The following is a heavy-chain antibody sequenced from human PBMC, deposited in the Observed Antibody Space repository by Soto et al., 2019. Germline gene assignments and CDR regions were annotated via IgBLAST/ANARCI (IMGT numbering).Heavy chain of an antibody. CDR1: GYTFTSYC. J-gene: IGHJ4*02. CDR3: AREAYSGYDPGYYFDD. D-gene: IGHD5-12*01. V-gene: IGHV1-18*01. CDR2: ISAYNGNT. Sequence: ASVKVSCKASGYTFTSYCISWVRQAPGQGLEWMGWISAYNGNTNHAQKLQGRVTMTTDTSTSTAYMELRSLRSDDTAVYYCAREAYSGYDPGYYFDDWGQGTLVTVSS.